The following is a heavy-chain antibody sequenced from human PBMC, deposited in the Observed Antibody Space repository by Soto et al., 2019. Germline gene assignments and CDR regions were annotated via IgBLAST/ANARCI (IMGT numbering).Heavy chain of an antibody. CDR3: ARGPTKRITMIVVVIPGFDY. J-gene: IGHJ4*02. Sequence: ASEILCLTCTGSGGSVSSYYWRWIRQPPGKGLEWIGYIYYSGSTYYNPSLKSRVTISVDTSKNQFSLKLSSVTAADTAVYYCARGPTKRITMIVVVIPGFDYWGQGTLVTAPQ. CDR2: IYYSGST. D-gene: IGHD3-22*01. V-gene: IGHV4-59*06. CDR1: GGSVSSYY.